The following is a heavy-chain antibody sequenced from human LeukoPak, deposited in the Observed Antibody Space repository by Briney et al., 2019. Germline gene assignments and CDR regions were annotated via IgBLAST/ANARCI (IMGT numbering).Heavy chain of an antibody. V-gene: IGHV1-46*01. CDR2: INPSGGST. CDR3: ARDNPLVGAFDY. D-gene: IGHD1-26*01. Sequence: AXVKVSCKASGYTFTSYYMHWVRQAPGQGLEWMGIINPSGGSTNYAQKFQGRVTMTRDTSTSTVYMELSSLRSEDTAVYYCARDNPLVGAFDYWGQGTLVTVSS. CDR1: GYTFTSYY. J-gene: IGHJ4*02.